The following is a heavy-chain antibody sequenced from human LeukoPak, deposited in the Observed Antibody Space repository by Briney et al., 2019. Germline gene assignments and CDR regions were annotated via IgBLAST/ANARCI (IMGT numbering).Heavy chain of an antibody. J-gene: IGHJ4*02. CDR2: INPNSGGT. CDR3: ARGKSTGARTRVGDDY. V-gene: IGHV1-2*04. Sequence: RVASVTVSCKASGYTFTGYYMHWVRQAPGQGLEWMGWINPNSGGTNYAQKFQGWVTMTRDTSISTAYMELSRLRSDDTAVYYCARGKSTGARTRVGDDYWGQGTLVTVSS. D-gene: IGHD1-26*01. CDR1: GYTFTGYY.